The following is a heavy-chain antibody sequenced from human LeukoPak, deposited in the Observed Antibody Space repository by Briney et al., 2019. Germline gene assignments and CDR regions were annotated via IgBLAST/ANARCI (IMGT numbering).Heavy chain of an antibody. CDR2: IYWNDDK. J-gene: IGHJ5*02. D-gene: IGHD3-22*01. CDR3: AHSPDYYYDSSGYVVFWFDP. Sequence: SGPTLVNPTQTLTLTCTFSGFSLSTSGVGVGWIRQPPGKALEWLALIYWNDDKRYSPSLKSRLTITKDTSKNQVVLTMTNMDPVDTATYYCAHSPDYYYDSSGYVVFWFDPWGQGTLVTVSS. V-gene: IGHV2-5*01. CDR1: GFSLSTSGVG.